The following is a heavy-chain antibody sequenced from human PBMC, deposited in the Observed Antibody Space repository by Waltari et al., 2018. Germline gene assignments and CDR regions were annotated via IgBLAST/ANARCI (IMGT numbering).Heavy chain of an antibody. CDR3: AKDRNGYNEAYYFDY. J-gene: IGHJ4*02. D-gene: IGHD5-12*01. V-gene: IGHV3-11*01. CDR1: GFIFSNYQ. CDR2: IRSGGSI. Sequence: VQLVESGGGLVQPGGSLRLSCVASGFIFSNYQMNWVRQTPGKGLEWVSFIRSGGSIGYADSVKGRFTISRDNAKNSLYLQMNSLRAEDTALYYCAKDRNGYNEAYYFDYWGQGTLVTVSS.